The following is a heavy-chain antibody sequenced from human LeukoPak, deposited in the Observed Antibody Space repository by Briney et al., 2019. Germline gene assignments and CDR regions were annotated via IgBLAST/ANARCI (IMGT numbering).Heavy chain of an antibody. CDR3: ARDWCGGGSCYYFDH. V-gene: IGHV3-33*01. CDR1: RFTFTDYG. D-gene: IGHD2-15*01. CDR2: IWYDGSGK. Sequence: GGSLRLSCAASRFTFTDYGMHWVRQPPGKGLEWVALIWYDGSGKYYADSVKGRFTISRDNSKNTLCLQMNSLRAEDTAVYYCARDWCGGGSCYYFDHWGQGTLVTVSS. J-gene: IGHJ4*02.